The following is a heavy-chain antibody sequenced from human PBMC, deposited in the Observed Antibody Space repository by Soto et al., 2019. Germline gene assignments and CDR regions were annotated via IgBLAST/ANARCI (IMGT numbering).Heavy chain of an antibody. CDR1: GGSFSGYY. J-gene: IGHJ4*02. Sequence: SETLSLTCAVYGGSFSGYYWSWIRQPPGKGLEWIGEINHSGSTNYNPSLKSRVTISVDTSKNQFSLKLSSVTAADTAVYYCASSGTIWFGELLQIIDYWGQGTLVTVSS. V-gene: IGHV4-34*01. CDR3: ASSGTIWFGELLQIIDY. CDR2: INHSGST. D-gene: IGHD3-10*01.